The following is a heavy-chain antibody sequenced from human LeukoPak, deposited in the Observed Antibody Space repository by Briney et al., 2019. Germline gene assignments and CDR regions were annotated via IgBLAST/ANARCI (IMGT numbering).Heavy chain of an antibody. Sequence: PGGSLRLSCAASGFTFSSYWMSWVRQAPGKGLEWVANIKEDGSEKYYVDSVKGRFTISRDNAENTLYLQMNSLRAEDMAVYYCARVTGRNYYFDSWGQGTLVTVSP. J-gene: IGHJ4*02. CDR1: GFTFSSYW. V-gene: IGHV3-7*01. CDR3: ARVTGRNYYFDS. CDR2: IKEDGSEK. D-gene: IGHD5-24*01.